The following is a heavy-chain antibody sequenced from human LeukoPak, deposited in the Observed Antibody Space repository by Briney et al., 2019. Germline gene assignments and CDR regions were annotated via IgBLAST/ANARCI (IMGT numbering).Heavy chain of an antibody. CDR1: GGSISSGSYY. J-gene: IGHJ4*02. V-gene: IGHV4-61*02. D-gene: IGHD6-13*01. Sequence: SETLSLTCTVSGGSISSGSYYWSWIRQPAGKGLEWIGRIYTSGSTNYNPSLKSRVTISVDTSKNQFSLTLSSVTAADTAVYYCARGSSSWGYFDYWGQGTLVTVSS. CDR2: IYTSGST. CDR3: ARGSSSWGYFDY.